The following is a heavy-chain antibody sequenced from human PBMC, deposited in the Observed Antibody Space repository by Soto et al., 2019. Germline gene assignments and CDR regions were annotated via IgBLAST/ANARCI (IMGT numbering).Heavy chain of an antibody. CDR1: GDSISNSRLY. Sequence: SETLSLTCSVSGDSISNSRLYWAWIRQPPGEGLEWIGSIYHTGNAYYNPSLKSRVTIFVDTSKNQFSLKLTSVTAADTAVYYCARDKITGLFDYWVQGTLVTVSS. J-gene: IGHJ4*02. D-gene: IGHD2-8*02. CDR3: ARDKITGLFDY. CDR2: IYHTGNA. V-gene: IGHV4-39*07.